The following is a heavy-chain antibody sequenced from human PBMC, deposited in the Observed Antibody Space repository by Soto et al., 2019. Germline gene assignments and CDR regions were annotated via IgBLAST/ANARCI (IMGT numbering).Heavy chain of an antibody. J-gene: IGHJ4*02. Sequence: GGSLSLSCAASGFTFSDYYMSWIRQAPGKGLEWISYISSSGSYTNYAASVKGRFTVSRDNSKNSLYLQMNSLRAEDTAVYYCARDYYDVSGYPHLDYWGQGTLVTVSS. CDR1: GFTFSDYY. CDR3: ARDYYDVSGYPHLDY. V-gene: IGHV3-11*06. CDR2: ISSSGSYT. D-gene: IGHD3-22*01.